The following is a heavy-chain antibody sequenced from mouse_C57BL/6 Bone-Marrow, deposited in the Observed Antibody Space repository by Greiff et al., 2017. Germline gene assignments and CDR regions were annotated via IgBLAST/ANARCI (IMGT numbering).Heavy chain of an antibody. V-gene: IGHV1-69*01. Sequence: VQLQQSGAELVMPGASVKLSCKASGYTFTSYWMHWVKQRPGQGLEWIGETDPSDSYTNYNQKFKGKSPLTVDKSSSTAYMQLSSLTSEDSAVYYCARGPYLPAMDYWGQGTSVTVSS. CDR3: ARGPYLPAMDY. J-gene: IGHJ4*01. CDR1: GYTFTSYW. CDR2: TDPSDSYT.